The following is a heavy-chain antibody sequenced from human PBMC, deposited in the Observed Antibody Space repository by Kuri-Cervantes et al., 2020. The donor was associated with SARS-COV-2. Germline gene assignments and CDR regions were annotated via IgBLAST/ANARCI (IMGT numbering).Heavy chain of an antibody. D-gene: IGHD6-19*01. CDR3: ARAPTLPVAGGFDY. V-gene: IGHV3-74*01. CDR2: ISTDGSST. J-gene: IGHJ4*02. CDR1: GFTFSRYW. Sequence: GEFLKISCTASGFTFSRYWIHWVRQAPGKGLVWVSRISTDGSSTSYADSVKGRFTISRDNVKNTLYLEMNSLGAEDTAVYYCARAPTLPVAGGFDYWGQGTLVTVSS.